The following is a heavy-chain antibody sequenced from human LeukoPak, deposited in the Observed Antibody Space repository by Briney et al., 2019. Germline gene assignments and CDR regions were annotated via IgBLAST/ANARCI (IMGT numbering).Heavy chain of an antibody. V-gene: IGHV4-59*08. J-gene: IGHJ6*02. D-gene: IGHD3-10*01. CDR1: GGSFSSYY. CDR2: IYYSGST. CDR3: ARLNGSGSPPWDYYYGMDV. Sequence: SETLSLTCAVYGGSFSSYYWSWIRQPPGKGLEWIGYIYYSGSTSYNPSLKSRVTISVDTSKNQFSLKLSSVTAADTAVYYCARLNGSGSPPWDYYYGMDVWGQGTTVTVSS.